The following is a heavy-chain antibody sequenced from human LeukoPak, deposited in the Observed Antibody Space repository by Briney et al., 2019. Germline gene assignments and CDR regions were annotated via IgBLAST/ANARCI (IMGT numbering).Heavy chain of an antibody. Sequence: SETLSLTCSVSGGSISSYYWSWIRQPPGKGLEWIGYLYYSGSTNSNPSLKSRVTMSVDTSKNQFSLKLRSVTAADTAVYYCARAQLNLLVDFGMDVWGQGTTVTVSS. V-gene: IGHV4-59*01. CDR1: GGSISSYY. CDR3: ARAQLNLLVDFGMDV. D-gene: IGHD1-1*01. CDR2: LYYSGST. J-gene: IGHJ6*02.